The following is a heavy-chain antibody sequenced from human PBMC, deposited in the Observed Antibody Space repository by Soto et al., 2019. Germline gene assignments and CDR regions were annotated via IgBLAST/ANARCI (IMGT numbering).Heavy chain of an antibody. Sequence: QVQLVQSGAEVKKPGSSVKVSCKASGGTFSSYAISWVRQAPGQGLEWMGGIIPIFGTANYAQKFQGKVTITADESTSTAYMEVSSLRFEDTAVYYWARDQYVYVWGSYRAQLDYWGQGTMVTVSS. J-gene: IGHJ4*02. CDR2: IIPIFGTA. CDR1: GGTFSSYA. CDR3: ARDQYVYVWGSYRAQLDY. V-gene: IGHV1-69*01. D-gene: IGHD3-16*02.